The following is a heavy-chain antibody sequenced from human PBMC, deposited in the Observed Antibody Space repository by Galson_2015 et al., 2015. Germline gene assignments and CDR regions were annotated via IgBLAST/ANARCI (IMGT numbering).Heavy chain of an antibody. V-gene: IGHV3-7*01. Sequence: SLRLSCAASGFTFSSYWMSWVRQAPGTGLEWVANIKQDGSEKYYVDSVKGRFTISRDKAKNSLYLQMNSLRAEDTAVYYCARVEVEYYGSGSHEYYFDYWGQGTLVIVSS. CDR1: GFTFSSYW. CDR3: ARVEVEYYGSGSHEYYFDY. D-gene: IGHD3-10*01. CDR2: IKQDGSEK. J-gene: IGHJ4*02.